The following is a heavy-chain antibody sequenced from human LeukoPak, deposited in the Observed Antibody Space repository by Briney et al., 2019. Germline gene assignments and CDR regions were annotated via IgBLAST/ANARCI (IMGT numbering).Heavy chain of an antibody. V-gene: IGHV3-48*03. D-gene: IGHD3-22*01. J-gene: IGHJ4*02. CDR2: ISSSGSTI. CDR1: GFTFSNYY. CDR3: ATSGYYFEY. Sequence: AGGSLRLSCAASGFTFSNYYMNWVRQAPGKGLEWLSYISSSGSTIYYADSVKGRFTISRDNARNSLYLQMRSLRAEDTAVYYCATSGYYFEYWGQGTLVTVSS.